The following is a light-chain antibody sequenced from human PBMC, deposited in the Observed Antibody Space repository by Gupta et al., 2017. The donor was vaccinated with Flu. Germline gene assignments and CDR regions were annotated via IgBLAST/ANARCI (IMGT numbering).Light chain of an antibody. CDR2: STD. CDR1: TGAASTTDY. Sequence: TGTLTCAWSTGAASTTDYPSWYQQTPGQAPRTLIYSTDTRSSGVPHRFSGSILGNKAALTITGAQAEDESEYYCMLYMVGGTVVFGGGTKLTVL. V-gene: IGLV8-61*01. J-gene: IGLJ2*01. CDR3: MLYMVGGTVV.